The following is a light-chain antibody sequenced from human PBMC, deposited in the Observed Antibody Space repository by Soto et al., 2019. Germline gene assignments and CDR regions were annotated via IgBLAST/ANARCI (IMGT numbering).Light chain of an antibody. CDR2: DAS. CDR3: QHPRWT. CDR1: QSINRW. V-gene: IGKV1-5*01. Sequence: DIPLTQSPSTLSASIGDRVTITCRASQSINRWLAWYQQKPGKAPKLLIYDASSLESGVPSRFSGSGSGTDFTLTITSLQPDDFATYYCQHPRWTFGQGTKVEIK. J-gene: IGKJ1*01.